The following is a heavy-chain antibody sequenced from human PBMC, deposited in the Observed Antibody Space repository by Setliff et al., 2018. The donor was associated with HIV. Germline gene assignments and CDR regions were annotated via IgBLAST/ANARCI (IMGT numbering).Heavy chain of an antibody. D-gene: IGHD1-26*01. CDR1: GFTFSSYA. V-gene: IGHV3-23*01. Sequence: RLSCAASGFTFSSYAMSWVRQAPGKGLEWVSAISGGGGSTYYADSVKGRFTVSRDNSKNTLYLQMNSLRAEDTAVYFCAKPGRVGSTPGDAFDIWGQGTMVTVSS. CDR2: ISGGGGST. CDR3: AKPGRVGSTPGDAFDI. J-gene: IGHJ3*02.